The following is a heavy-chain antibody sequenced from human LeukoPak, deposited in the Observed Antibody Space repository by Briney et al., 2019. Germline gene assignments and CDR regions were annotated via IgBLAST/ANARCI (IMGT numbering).Heavy chain of an antibody. CDR2: IGDSGGAT. J-gene: IGHJ4*02. D-gene: IGHD2-15*01. CDR1: GFTFSNYA. CDR3: AKRSCSGAGCNFDY. Sequence: GGSLRLSCAASGFTFSNYAMSWVRRAPGKGLEWVSAIGDSGGATNCADSVKGRFTISRDNSKNTLYLQMNSLRAEDTAVYYCAKRSCSGAGCNFDYWGQGTLVTVSS. V-gene: IGHV3-23*01.